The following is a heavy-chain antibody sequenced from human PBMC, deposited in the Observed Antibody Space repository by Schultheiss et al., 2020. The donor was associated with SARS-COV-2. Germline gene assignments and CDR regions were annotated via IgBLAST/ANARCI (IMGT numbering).Heavy chain of an antibody. J-gene: IGHJ6*02. CDR2: ITSSSTYI. D-gene: IGHD5-12*01. Sequence: GGSLRLSCAASGFTFSSYTMNWVRQAPGKGLEWVSSITSSSTYIYYADSLKGRFTISRDNAKNSLFLQMNSLIAEDTAVYYCARAGNSGYDSGYYYGMDVWGQGTTVTVSS. CDR1: GFTFSSYT. CDR3: ARAGNSGYDSGYYYGMDV. V-gene: IGHV3-21*01.